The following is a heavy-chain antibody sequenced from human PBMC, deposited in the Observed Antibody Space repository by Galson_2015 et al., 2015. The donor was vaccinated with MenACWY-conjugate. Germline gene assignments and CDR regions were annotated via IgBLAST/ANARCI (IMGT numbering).Heavy chain of an antibody. D-gene: IGHD4-23*01. CDR3: ARSGPTNYGGNPQYWYFDL. CDR2: INAGNGNT. Sequence: SVKVSCKASGNSFTRYAFHWIRQAPGQRLEWMGWINAGNGNTKYSQKFQARVTISKDTPASTAYMELTSLRSQDTAVYYCARSGPTNYGGNPQYWYFDLWGRGTLVTVSS. CDR1: GNSFTRYA. J-gene: IGHJ2*01. V-gene: IGHV1-3*01.